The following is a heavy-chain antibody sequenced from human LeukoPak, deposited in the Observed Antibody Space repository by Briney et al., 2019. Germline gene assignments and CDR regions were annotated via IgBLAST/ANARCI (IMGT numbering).Heavy chain of an antibody. J-gene: IGHJ4*02. CDR3: ARIGYSSSCFDY. CDR1: GFTFSSYW. Sequence: GGSLRLSCAASGFTFSSYWISWVRQAPGKGLEWLAYIKQDGSEKDYMDHMKGRFTISRENAKNSLYLQMNSLRAEDTAVYYCARIGYSSSCFDYWGQGTLVTVSS. CDR2: IKQDGSEK. D-gene: IGHD6-13*01. V-gene: IGHV3-7*01.